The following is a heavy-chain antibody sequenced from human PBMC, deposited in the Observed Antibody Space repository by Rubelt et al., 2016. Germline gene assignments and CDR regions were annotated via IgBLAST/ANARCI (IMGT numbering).Heavy chain of an antibody. Sequence: QVQLVQSGAEVKKPGASVKVSCKASVYTFTSYGISWVRQAPGQGLEWLGWINPNSGGTNFAPKFQGRVTMTRDTSISTAYMELSRLRSDDTAVYYCARPCIAAAEFDLWGRGTLVTVSS. J-gene: IGHJ2*01. D-gene: IGHD6-13*01. CDR3: ARPCIAAAEFDL. V-gene: IGHV1-2*02. CDR2: INPNSGGT. CDR1: VYTFTSYG.